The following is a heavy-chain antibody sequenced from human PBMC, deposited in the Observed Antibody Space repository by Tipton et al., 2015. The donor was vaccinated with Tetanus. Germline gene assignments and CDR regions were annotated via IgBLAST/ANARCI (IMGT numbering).Heavy chain of an antibody. V-gene: IGHV4-4*07. CDR3: ARLYILAGYFDS. CDR2: IYSGGST. J-gene: IGHJ4*03. CDR1: GGSTHSFY. Sequence: TLSLTCTVSGGSTHSFYWTWIRQSAGKGLEWIGRIYSGGSTNYNPSLKSRVTMSMDTSKNQFSLRLTSVTAADTAVYYCARLYILAGYFDSWGQGTLAIVSS. D-gene: IGHD5-12*01.